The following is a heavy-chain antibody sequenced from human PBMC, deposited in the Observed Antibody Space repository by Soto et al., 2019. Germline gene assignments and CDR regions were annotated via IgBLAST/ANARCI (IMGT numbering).Heavy chain of an antibody. CDR1: GGSIRGSDYY. J-gene: IGHJ6*01. CDR3: ARSDKLLGPSYYY. Sequence: SETLSLTCTVSGGSIRGSDYYWNWIRQPPGKGLEWIGNIHYSGSTHYTPSLQSRVTISLDTSKNQFSLKVNSVTAADSAVYYCARSDKLLGPSYYY. CDR2: IHYSGST. D-gene: IGHD2-21*01. V-gene: IGHV4-30-4*01.